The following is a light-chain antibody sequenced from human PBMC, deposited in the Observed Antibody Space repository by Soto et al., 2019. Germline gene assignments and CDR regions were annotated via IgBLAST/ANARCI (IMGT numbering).Light chain of an antibody. J-gene: IGKJ5*01. V-gene: IGKV1-39*01. CDR3: QQSYNTPPST. CDR1: QTISLF. CDR2: AAS. Sequence: IQMTQSPSSLSASVGDRVTITCRASQTISLFLNWYQQKPGTAPKLLIYAASNLQSGGPSRFSGSESGTDFTLTIKNLQPEDFANYYCQQSYNTPPSTFGQGTRLDIK.